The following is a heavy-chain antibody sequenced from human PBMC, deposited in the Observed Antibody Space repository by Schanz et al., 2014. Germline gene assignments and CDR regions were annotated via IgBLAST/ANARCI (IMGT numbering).Heavy chain of an antibody. CDR2: ISSDETVT. J-gene: IGHJ6*03. D-gene: IGHD3-16*01. CDR1: GFSFSRYG. V-gene: IGHV3-30*18. Sequence: QIQLVESGGGVVQPGTSLRLSCTISGFSFSRYGMHWVRQAPGKGLEWVAVISSDETVTYYVDSVKGRFTISRDNSKNTLYLQMSSLKTEDTAVYYCAKIGYGGLLNYYIDHWGQGTTVTVSS. CDR3: AKIGYGGLLNYYIDH.